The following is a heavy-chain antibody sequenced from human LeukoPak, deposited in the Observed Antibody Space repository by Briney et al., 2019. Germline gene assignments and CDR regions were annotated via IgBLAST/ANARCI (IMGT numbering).Heavy chain of an antibody. CDR2: ISYDGSNN. J-gene: IGHJ6*02. V-gene: IGHV3-30*18. Sequence: PGRSLRLSGAASGFTFSSYVMHWVRQAPGKGLEWVAFISYDGSNNYYADSVKGRFTISRDNSKNTLFLQMSSLRAEDTALYYCAKTLATGGGSYNMDVWGQGTTVTVS. CDR1: GFTFSSYV. D-gene: IGHD2-8*02. CDR3: AKTLATGGGSYNMDV.